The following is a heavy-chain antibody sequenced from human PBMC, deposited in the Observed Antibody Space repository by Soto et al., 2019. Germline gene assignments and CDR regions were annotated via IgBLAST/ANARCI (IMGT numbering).Heavy chain of an antibody. Sequence: TSETLSLTCAVYGGSFSGYYWSWIRQPPGKGLEWIGEINHSGSTNYNPSLKSRVTISVDTSKNQFSLKLSSVTAADTAVYYCARRITMVRGVIITNYYYYMDVWGKGTTVTVSS. CDR1: GGSFSGYY. CDR2: INHSGST. D-gene: IGHD3-10*01. J-gene: IGHJ6*03. V-gene: IGHV4-34*01. CDR3: ARRITMVRGVIITNYYYYMDV.